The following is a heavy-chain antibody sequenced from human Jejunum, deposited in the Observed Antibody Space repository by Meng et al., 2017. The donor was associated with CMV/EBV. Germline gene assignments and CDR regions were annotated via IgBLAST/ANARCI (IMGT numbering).Heavy chain of an antibody. J-gene: IGHJ4*02. V-gene: IGHV3-23*03. Sequence: SGFIFSAYAMSWVRQAPGKGLEWVSVISKGGSDTYYADSMKGRFTMSRDDSTNMVYLQMSSLRADDTARYFCATYHRGPDYFLDHWGQGTLVTVSS. CDR1: GFIFSAYA. D-gene: IGHD4/OR15-4a*01. CDR3: ATYHRGPDYFLDH. CDR2: ISKGGSDT.